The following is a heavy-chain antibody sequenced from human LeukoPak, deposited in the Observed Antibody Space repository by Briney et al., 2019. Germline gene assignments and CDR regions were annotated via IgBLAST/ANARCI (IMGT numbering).Heavy chain of an antibody. CDR3: ARDFGIAVAGNWFDP. Sequence: SVKVSCKASGGTSSSYAISWVRQAPGQGLEWMGRIIPILGIANYAQKFQGRVTITADKSTSTAYMELSSLRSEDTAVYYCARDFGIAVAGNWFDPWGQGTLVTVSS. V-gene: IGHV1-69*04. CDR2: IIPILGIA. J-gene: IGHJ5*02. D-gene: IGHD6-19*01. CDR1: GGTSSSYA.